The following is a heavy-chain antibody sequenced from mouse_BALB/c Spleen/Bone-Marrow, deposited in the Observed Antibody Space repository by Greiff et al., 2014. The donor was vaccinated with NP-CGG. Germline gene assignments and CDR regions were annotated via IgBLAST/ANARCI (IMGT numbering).Heavy chain of an antibody. D-gene: IGHD4-1*01. V-gene: IGHV5-17*02. CDR3: TRGGNWEDFDY. J-gene: IGHJ2*01. CDR2: ISSGNSTI. Sequence: EVKLMESGGGLVQPGGSRKLSCAASGFTFSSFGMHWVRQAPERGLEWVAYISSGNSTIFYADTVKGRFTISRDNPKNTLFLQMTSLRSEDTAMYYCTRGGNWEDFDYWGQGTTLTVSS. CDR1: GFTFSSFG.